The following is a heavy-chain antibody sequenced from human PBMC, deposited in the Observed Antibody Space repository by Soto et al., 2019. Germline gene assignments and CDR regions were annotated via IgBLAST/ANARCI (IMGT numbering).Heavy chain of an antibody. CDR3: AKVNYDYVWGSYRGYYYYGMDV. J-gene: IGHJ6*02. Sequence: ASVTVSCNASGGTFSSYAISWVRQAHGQGLEWIGGIIPIFGTANYAQKFQGRVTITADESTSTAYMELSSLRSEDTAVYYCAKVNYDYVWGSYRGYYYYGMDVWGQGTTVTVSS. V-gene: IGHV1-69*13. D-gene: IGHD3-16*02. CDR2: IIPIFGTA. CDR1: GGTFSSYA.